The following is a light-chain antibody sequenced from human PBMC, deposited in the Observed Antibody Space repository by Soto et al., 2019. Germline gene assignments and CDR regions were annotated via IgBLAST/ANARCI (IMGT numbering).Light chain of an antibody. CDR2: DAT. CDR3: QQYNSYKT. J-gene: IGKJ1*01. V-gene: IGKV1-5*01. Sequence: DIQMTHSLSTLSASVENRNTIKLRASKSISSWLAWYQQKPGKATKLLIYDATSLESGVQSRFSGSGSGTEFTLTISSLQHDDFATYYCQQYNSYKTFGQGTKVDI. CDR1: KSISSW.